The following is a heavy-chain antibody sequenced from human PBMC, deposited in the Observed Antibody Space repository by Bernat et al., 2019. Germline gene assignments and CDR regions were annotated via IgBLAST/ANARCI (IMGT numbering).Heavy chain of an antibody. CDR3: ARGLRPLGYCSSTSCYGLGHV. Sequence: QVQLQQWGAGLLKPSETLSLTCAVYGGSFSGYYWSWIRQPPGKGLEWIGEINHSGSTNYNPSLKSRVTISVDTSKNQFSLKLSSVTAADTAVYYCARGLRPLGYCSSTSCYGLGHVWGQAATVTVSS. CDR1: GGSFSGYY. D-gene: IGHD2-2*01. J-gene: IGHJ6*01. V-gene: IGHV4-34*01. CDR2: INHSGST.